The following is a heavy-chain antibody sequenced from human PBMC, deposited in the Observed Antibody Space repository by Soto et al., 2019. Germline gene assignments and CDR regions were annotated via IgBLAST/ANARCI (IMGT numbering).Heavy chain of an antibody. Sequence: EVQLVESGGGLVQPGGSLKLSCAASGFTFSGSTMHWVRQASGKGLEWVGRIRSKANSYATAHAASVKGRFTISRDDSKNTAYLQMNSLKTEDTAVYYCTRLVLGSVVYWGQGTLVTVSS. J-gene: IGHJ4*02. CDR1: GFTFSGST. V-gene: IGHV3-73*02. CDR3: TRLVLGSVVY. D-gene: IGHD2-15*01. CDR2: IRSKANSYAT.